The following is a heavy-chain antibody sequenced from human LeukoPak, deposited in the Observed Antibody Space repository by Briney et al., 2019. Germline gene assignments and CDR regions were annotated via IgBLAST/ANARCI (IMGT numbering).Heavy chain of an antibody. Sequence: GASVKVSCKASGYTFTGYYMHWVRQAPGQGLEWMGWINPNSGGTNYAQKFQGRVTMTRDTSISTAYMELSRLRSDDTAVYYCARSDLLSGYSIGDFDYWGQGTLVTVSS. J-gene: IGHJ4*02. CDR1: GYTFTGYY. V-gene: IGHV1-2*02. CDR2: INPNSGGT. CDR3: ARSDLLSGYSIGDFDY. D-gene: IGHD3-22*01.